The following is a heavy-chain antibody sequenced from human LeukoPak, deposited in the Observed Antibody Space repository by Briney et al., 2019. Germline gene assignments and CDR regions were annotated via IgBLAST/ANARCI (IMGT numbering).Heavy chain of an antibody. D-gene: IGHD3-22*01. CDR1: GFTFDDYT. CDR3: ARSPRYYYDSSGYYFFDY. V-gene: IGHV3-43*01. Sequence: PGGSLRLSCAASGFTFDDYTMHWVRQAPGKGLEWVSLISWDGGSTYYADSVKGRFTISRDNSKNSLYLQMNSLRAEDTAVYYCARSPRYYYDSSGYYFFDYWGQGTLVTVSS. CDR2: ISWDGGST. J-gene: IGHJ4*02.